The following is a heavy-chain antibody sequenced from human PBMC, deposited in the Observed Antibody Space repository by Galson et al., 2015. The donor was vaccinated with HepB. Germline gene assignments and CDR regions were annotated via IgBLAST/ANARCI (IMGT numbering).Heavy chain of an antibody. J-gene: IGHJ3*02. CDR1: GFTFSSYG. Sequence: SLRLSCAASGFTFSSYGMHWVRQAPGKGLEWVAVISYDGSNKYYADSVKGRFTISRDNSKNTLYLQMNSLRPEDTAVYYCAKVYRYCSGGNCYSIDTFDIWGQGTMVTVSS. CDR3: AKVYRYCSGGNCYSIDTFDI. V-gene: IGHV3-30*18. D-gene: IGHD2-15*01. CDR2: ISYDGSNK.